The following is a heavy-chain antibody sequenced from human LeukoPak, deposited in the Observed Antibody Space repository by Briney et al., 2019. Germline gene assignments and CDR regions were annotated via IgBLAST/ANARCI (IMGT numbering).Heavy chain of an antibody. V-gene: IGHV4-39*07. Sequence: SETLSLTCTVSGGSISSSSYYRGWIRQPPGEGLEWIGSIYYSGNTYYNPSLKSRLTISVDTSKNQFSLKLSSVTAADTAVYYCTRDIGLGSYYIPLSFDYWGQGTLVTVSS. J-gene: IGHJ4*02. CDR3: TRDIGLGSYYIPLSFDY. CDR2: IYYSGNT. CDR1: GGSISSSSYY. D-gene: IGHD3-10*01.